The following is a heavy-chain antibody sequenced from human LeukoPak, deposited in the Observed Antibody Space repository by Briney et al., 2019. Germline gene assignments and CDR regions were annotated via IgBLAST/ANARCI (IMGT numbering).Heavy chain of an antibody. CDR1: GYTFSIYN. J-gene: IGHJ6*02. V-gene: IGHV1-46*01. D-gene: IGHD2-15*01. Sequence: ASVKVSCKASGYTFSIYNMHWVRQAPGQGLEWMGIINPSGGTSYAQKLQGRITMTRDTSTAYMELSSLRSEDTAVYYCASPTRMRLLGVYYYYGMDVWGQGTTVTVSS. CDR2: INPSGGT. CDR3: ASPTRMRLLGVYYYYGMDV.